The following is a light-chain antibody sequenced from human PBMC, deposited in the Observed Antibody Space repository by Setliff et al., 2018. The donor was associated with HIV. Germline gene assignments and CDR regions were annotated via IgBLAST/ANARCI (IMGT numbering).Light chain of an antibody. CDR1: SSDVGGYNF. V-gene: IGLV2-11*01. Sequence: QSVLAQPASVSGSPGQSVTISCTGTSSDVGGYNFVSWYQQHPGKAPKFIIYDVNKRPSGVPDRFSGSKSGNTASLTISGLQPEDEADYYCCSYAGSFIYVFGTGTKVTVL. J-gene: IGLJ1*01. CDR3: CSYAGSFIYV. CDR2: DVN.